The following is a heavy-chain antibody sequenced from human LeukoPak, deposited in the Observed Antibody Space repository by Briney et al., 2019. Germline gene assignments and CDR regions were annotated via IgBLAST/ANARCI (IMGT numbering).Heavy chain of an antibody. Sequence: PGGSLRLSCAASGFTFSTYSMNWVRQAPGKGLEWVSFISGDNNNIHYADSVKGRFTIFRDNAKNSLYLQMNDLRAEDTAVYYCARDRYGVFPYYDSSPVPLAFDIWGQGTMVTVSS. CDR1: GFTFSTYS. J-gene: IGHJ3*02. CDR2: ISGDNNNI. V-gene: IGHV3-48*01. CDR3: ARDRYGVFPYYDSSPVPLAFDI. D-gene: IGHD3-22*01.